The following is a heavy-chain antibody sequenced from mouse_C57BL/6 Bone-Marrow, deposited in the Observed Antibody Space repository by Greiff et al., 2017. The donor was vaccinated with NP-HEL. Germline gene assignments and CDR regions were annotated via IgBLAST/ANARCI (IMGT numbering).Heavy chain of an antibody. CDR1: GFSFNTYA. Sequence: EVQLVESGGGLVQPKGSLKLSCAASGFSFNTYAMNWVRQAPGQGLEWVARIRSKSNNYATYYADSVKDSFTISRDESESMLYLQMYNLKTEDTAVYYCVGHSGYYAMGYWGQGTSVTVSS. CDR2: IRSKSNNYAT. CDR3: VGHSGYYAMGY. J-gene: IGHJ4*01. V-gene: IGHV10-1*01.